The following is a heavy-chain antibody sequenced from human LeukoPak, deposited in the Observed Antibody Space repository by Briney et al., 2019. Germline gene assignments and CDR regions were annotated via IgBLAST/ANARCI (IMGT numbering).Heavy chain of an antibody. CDR2: ITSSGSTI. CDR3: VTESYYAAFDI. D-gene: IGHD1-26*01. CDR1: GITFSSSG. V-gene: IGHV3-48*03. J-gene: IGHJ3*02. Sequence: GGSLRLSCAASGITFSSSGMKWVRQAPGKGLEWVSYITSSGSTIYYADSVKGRFTISRDNAKNSLYLQMNSLRAEDTAVYYCVTESYYAAFDIWGQGTMVTVSS.